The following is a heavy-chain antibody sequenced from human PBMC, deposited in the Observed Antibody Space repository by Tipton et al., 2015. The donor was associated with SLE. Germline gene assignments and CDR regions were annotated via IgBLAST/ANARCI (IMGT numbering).Heavy chain of an antibody. CDR3: ARDEGGYDYY. CDR1: GFTFSDYE. V-gene: IGHV3-48*03. Sequence: LRLSCAASGFTFSDYEMSWVRQAPGKGLEWVSYISNSGTTIYYADSVKGRFTISRDNAKNSLYLQMYSLRAEDTAIYYCARDEGGYDYYWGQGTLVTVSS. D-gene: IGHD5-12*01. CDR2: ISNSGTTI. J-gene: IGHJ4*02.